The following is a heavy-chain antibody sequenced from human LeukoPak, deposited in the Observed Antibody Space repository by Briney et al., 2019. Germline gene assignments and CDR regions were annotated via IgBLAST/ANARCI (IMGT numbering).Heavy chain of an antibody. Sequence: GESLKISCKGSGYSFTSYGIGWVGQMPGKGLEWMGIIYPGDSDTITRDSPSFQGQVTISADKSISTAFLQWSSLKASDTAMYYCAKSSPRGYGAFDIWGQGTMVTVSS. V-gene: IGHV5-51*01. D-gene: IGHD2-15*01. J-gene: IGHJ3*02. CDR2: IYPGDSDTIT. CDR3: AKSSPRGYGAFDI. CDR1: GYSFTSYG.